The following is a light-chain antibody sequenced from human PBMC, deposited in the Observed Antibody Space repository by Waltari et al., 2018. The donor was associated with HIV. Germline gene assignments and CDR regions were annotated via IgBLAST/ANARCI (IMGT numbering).Light chain of an antibody. J-gene: IGKJ4*01. CDR1: QSIRSN. CDR2: AAS. CDR3: QQANSFLPLT. V-gene: IGKV1-39*01. Sequence: DIQMTQSPSSLSASVGDRVTITCRSSQSIRSNLNWYQQKPGKAPKLLIYAASSLQSGVPSRFSGSGSGTDFTLTISSLQPEDFVTYYCQQANSFLPLTFGGGTKVEIK.